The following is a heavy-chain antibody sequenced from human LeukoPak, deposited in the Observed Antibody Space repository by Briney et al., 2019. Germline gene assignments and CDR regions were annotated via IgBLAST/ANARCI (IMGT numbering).Heavy chain of an antibody. CDR1: GYTFTSYD. Sequence: ASVKVSCKASGYTFTSYDINWVRQATGQGLEWMGWMNPNSGNTDYAQKFQGRVTMTRNTSISTAYMELSSLRSEDTAVYYCALMIVGATTWFDPWGQGTLVTVSS. V-gene: IGHV1-8*01. CDR2: MNPNSGNT. CDR3: ALMIVGATTWFDP. D-gene: IGHD1-26*01. J-gene: IGHJ5*02.